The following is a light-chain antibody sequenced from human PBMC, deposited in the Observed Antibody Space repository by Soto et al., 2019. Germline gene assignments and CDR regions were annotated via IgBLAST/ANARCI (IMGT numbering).Light chain of an antibody. Sequence: EIVLTQSPATLSLSPGERATLSCRASPSVDTRLSWYQQKPGQVPRLLIYDASNRATGIPARFSGSGSGTDFTLTISSLEPEDFAVYYCQQRGDWPITFGGGTKVEIK. CDR2: DAS. J-gene: IGKJ4*01. CDR1: PSVDTR. V-gene: IGKV3-11*01. CDR3: QQRGDWPIT.